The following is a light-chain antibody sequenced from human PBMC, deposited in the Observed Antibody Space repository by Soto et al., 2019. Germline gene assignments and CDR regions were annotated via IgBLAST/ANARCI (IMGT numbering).Light chain of an antibody. CDR3: QKYNSAPLT. J-gene: IGKJ4*01. CDR1: QSVGAD. V-gene: IGKV3-15*01. Sequence: IVLTQSPATLSVSPGERATLSCRASQSVGADLTWYQRKPGQAPRLLIYGASSRAPGIPARFSGSGSGTEFTLTISSLQPEDVATYYCQKYNSAPLTFGGGTKVDIK. CDR2: GAS.